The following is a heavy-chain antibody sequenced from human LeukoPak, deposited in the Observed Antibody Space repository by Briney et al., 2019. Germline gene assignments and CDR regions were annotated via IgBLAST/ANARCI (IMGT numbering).Heavy chain of an antibody. J-gene: IGHJ4*02. CDR2: IYSSGRT. D-gene: IGHD3-10*01. CDR1: GGSISNYY. CDR3: ARHYGSGTYPLDY. Sequence: SETLSLTCTVSGGSISNYYWGWIRQSPGKGLEWIAHIYSSGRTSYNPSLKSRVTMSVDTSKNQFSLKLNSVTAADTAVYYCARHYGSGTYPLDYWGQGTLVTVSS. V-gene: IGHV4-59*08.